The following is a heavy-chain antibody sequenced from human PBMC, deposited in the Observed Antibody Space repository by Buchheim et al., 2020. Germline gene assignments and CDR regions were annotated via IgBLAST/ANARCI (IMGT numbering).Heavy chain of an antibody. CDR1: GGSISSSSYY. CDR2: IYYSGST. V-gene: IGHV4-39*07. D-gene: IGHD3-22*01. CDR3: ARGPDLGYYDSSGYYYFDY. J-gene: IGHJ4*02. Sequence: QLQLQESGPGLVKPSETLSLTCTVSGGSISSSSYYWGWIRQPPGKGLEWIGSIYYSGSTYYNPSLKSRVTISVDTSKNQFSLKRSSVTAADTAVYYCARGPDLGYYDSSGYYYFDYWGQGTL.